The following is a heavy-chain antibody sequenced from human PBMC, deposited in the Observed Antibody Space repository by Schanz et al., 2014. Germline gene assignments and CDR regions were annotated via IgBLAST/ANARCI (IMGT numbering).Heavy chain of an antibody. V-gene: IGHV1-69*04. CDR2: IIPLIGIA. Sequence: QVQLVQSGAEVKKPGSSVTVSCKASGDTLSSYGISWVRQAPGQGLEWMGRIIPLIGIANYAQKFQGRVTITADKSTSTASMELSSLRSDDTAVYYCARKGMPPIWSGYPYFFDFWGQGTLVTVSS. CDR1: GDTLSSYG. J-gene: IGHJ4*02. D-gene: IGHD3-3*01. CDR3: ARKGMPPIWSGYPYFFDF.